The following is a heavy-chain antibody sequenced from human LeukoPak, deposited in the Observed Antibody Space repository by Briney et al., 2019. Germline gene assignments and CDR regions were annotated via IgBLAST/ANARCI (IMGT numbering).Heavy chain of an antibody. CDR1: GFTFSSYS. V-gene: IGHV3-21*01. Sequence: PGGSLRLSCAASGFTFSSYSMNWVRQAPGKGLEWVSSISSSSSYIYYADSVKGRFTISRDNAKNSLYLQMNSLRAEDTAVYYCARKSCSSTSCWFDYWGQGTLVTVSS. CDR3: ARKSCSSTSCWFDY. CDR2: ISSSSSYI. D-gene: IGHD2-2*01. J-gene: IGHJ4*02.